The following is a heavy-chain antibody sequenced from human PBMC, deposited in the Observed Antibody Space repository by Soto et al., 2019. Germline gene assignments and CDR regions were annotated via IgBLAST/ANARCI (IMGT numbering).Heavy chain of an antibody. D-gene: IGHD2-8*02. Sequence: QVQLQQWGAGLLKPSETLSLTCAVYGGSFSGYYWTWIRQPPGTGLEWIGEINHSGSTNYNPSLKSRVTISVDTCKNQFSLKLISVTAADTAVYYCARDKITGLFDYWGQGTLVTVSS. CDR2: INHSGST. CDR3: ARDKITGLFDY. J-gene: IGHJ4*02. CDR1: GGSFSGYY. V-gene: IGHV4-34*01.